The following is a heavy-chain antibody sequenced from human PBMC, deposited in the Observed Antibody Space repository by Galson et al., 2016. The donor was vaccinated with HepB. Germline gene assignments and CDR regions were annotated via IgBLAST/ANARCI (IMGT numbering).Heavy chain of an antibody. V-gene: IGHV3-15*01. CDR1: GFTFNNAW. D-gene: IGHD2-2*01. J-gene: IGHJ6*02. CDR2: IKAKTDGGTT. Sequence: SLRLSCAASGFTFNNAWMSWVRQAPGKGLEWVGRIKAKTDGGTTDYAAPVKGRFTISRDDSENTLYLQMNSLKTEETAEYFCTTDPGYLGYGRSTNCYGFYYGMDVWGQGTTVTVSS. CDR3: TTDPGYLGYGRSTNCYGFYYGMDV.